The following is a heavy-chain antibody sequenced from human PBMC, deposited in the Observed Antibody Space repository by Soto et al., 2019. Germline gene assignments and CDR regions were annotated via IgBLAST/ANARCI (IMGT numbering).Heavy chain of an antibody. CDR2: IIPIFGTA. CDR3: AIGADYVRGGAFDI. V-gene: IGHV1-69*13. J-gene: IGHJ3*02. D-gene: IGHD3-16*01. CDR1: GGTFSSYA. Sequence: ASVKVSCKASGGTFSSYAISWVRQAPGQGLEWMGGIIPIFGTANYAQKFQGRVTITADESTSTAYMELSSLRSEDTAVYYCAIGADYVRGGAFDIWGQGTRVTVSS.